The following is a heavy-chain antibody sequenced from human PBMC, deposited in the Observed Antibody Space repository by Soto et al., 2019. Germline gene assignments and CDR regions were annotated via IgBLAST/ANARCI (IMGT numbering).Heavy chain of an antibody. J-gene: IGHJ5*02. CDR3: ATAYDDILTGYYPLGFDP. CDR2: INPSGGST. Sequence: ASVKVSCKASGYTFTSYYMHWVRQAPGQGLEWMGIINPSGGSTSYAQKFQGRVTMTRDTSTSTVYMELSSLRSEDTAVYYCATAYDDILTGYYPLGFDPWGQGTMVTVSS. V-gene: IGHV1-46*01. CDR1: GYTFTSYY. D-gene: IGHD3-9*01.